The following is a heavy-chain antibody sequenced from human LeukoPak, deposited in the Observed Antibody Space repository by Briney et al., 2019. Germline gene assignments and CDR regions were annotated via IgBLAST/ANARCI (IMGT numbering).Heavy chain of an antibody. CDR1: GFTSSSYE. CDR2: ISSSGSTI. CDR3: ARGMRMVRGVTFDY. Sequence: GGSLRLSCAASGFTSSSYEMNWVRQAPGKGLEWVSYISSSGSTIYYADSVKGRFTISRDNTKNSLYLQMNSLRAEDTAVYYCARGMRMVRGVTFDYWGQGTLVTVSS. J-gene: IGHJ4*02. V-gene: IGHV3-48*03. D-gene: IGHD3-10*01.